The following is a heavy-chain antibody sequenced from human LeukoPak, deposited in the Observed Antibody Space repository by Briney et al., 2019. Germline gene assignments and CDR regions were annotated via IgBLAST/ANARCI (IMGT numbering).Heavy chain of an antibody. CDR1: GFTFGTYT. CDR2: VSSGSDYI. J-gene: IGHJ4*02. V-gene: IGHV3-21*01. D-gene: IGHD3-22*01. Sequence: GGSLRLSCAASGFTFGTYTMIWVRQAAGKGLEWVSSVSSGSDYIYYANSVKGRFTISRDNAKHSLYLQMNSLRAEDTAVYYCARDIFSYYYDSSGSPAFDYWGQGTLVTVSS. CDR3: ARDIFSYYYDSSGSPAFDY.